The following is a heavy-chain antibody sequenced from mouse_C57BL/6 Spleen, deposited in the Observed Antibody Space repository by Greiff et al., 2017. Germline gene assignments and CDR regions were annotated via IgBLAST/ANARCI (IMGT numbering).Heavy chain of an antibody. CDR3: ARSVITTVASGFAY. CDR2: INPYNGGT. CDR1: GYTFTDYY. D-gene: IGHD1-1*01. V-gene: IGHV1-19*01. J-gene: IGHJ3*01. Sequence: EVQLQQSGPVLVKPGASVKMSCKASGYTFTDYYMNWVKQSHGKSLEWIGVINPYNGGTSYNQKFKGKATLTVDKSSSTAYMELNSLTSEDSAVYYCARSVITTVASGFAYWGQGTLVTVSA.